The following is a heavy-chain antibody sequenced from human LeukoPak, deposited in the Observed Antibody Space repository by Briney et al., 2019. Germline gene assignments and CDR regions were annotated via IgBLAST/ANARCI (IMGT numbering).Heavy chain of an antibody. CDR2: VGISSGNT. Sequence: GGSLRLSCAASGFTFSDYSMNWVRQAPGKGLEWISYVGISSGNTKYADSVKGRFTISGDSAKNSVFLQMNNLRVEDTAVYYFARDHRYAFNTWGQGTLVTVSS. D-gene: IGHD5-12*01. CDR1: GFTFSDYS. J-gene: IGHJ5*02. CDR3: ARDHRYAFNT. V-gene: IGHV3-48*04.